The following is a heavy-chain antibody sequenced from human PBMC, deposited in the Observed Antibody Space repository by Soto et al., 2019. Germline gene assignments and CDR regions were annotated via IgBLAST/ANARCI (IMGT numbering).Heavy chain of an antibody. CDR3: ARDRGGSYPFDY. CDR2: IYYSGST. J-gene: IGHJ4*02. Sequence: SETLSLTCTVSGGSISSYYWSWIRQPPGKGLEWIGYIYYSGSTNYNPSLKSRVTISVDTSKNQFSLKLSSVTAADTAVYYCARDRGGSYPFDYWGQGTLVTVSS. CDR1: GGSISSYY. D-gene: IGHD2-15*01. V-gene: IGHV4-59*01.